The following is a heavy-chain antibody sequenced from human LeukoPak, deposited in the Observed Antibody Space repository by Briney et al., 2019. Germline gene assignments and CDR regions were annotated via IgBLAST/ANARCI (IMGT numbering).Heavy chain of an antibody. CDR2: ISSSRSYI. J-gene: IGHJ4*02. Sequence: GGSLTLSCAVSGFTFSSYSVNWLRQPPGKGLEWVSYISSSRSYIYYADSLKRRFTISSDNAKHSLYLQMNSLRAEDTAVYYCARSPGIAVAGQQFDYWGQGTLVTVSS. CDR1: GFTFSSYS. D-gene: IGHD6-19*01. CDR3: ARSPGIAVAGQQFDY. V-gene: IGHV3-21*01.